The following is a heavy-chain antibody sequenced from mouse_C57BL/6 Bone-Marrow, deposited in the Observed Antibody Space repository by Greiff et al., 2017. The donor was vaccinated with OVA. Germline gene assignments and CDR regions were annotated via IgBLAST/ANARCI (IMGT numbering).Heavy chain of an antibody. CDR2: IDPEDGET. Sequence: VQLQQSGAELVKPGASVKLSCTASGFNIKDYYMHWVKQRTEQGLEWIGRIDPEDGETKYAPKFKGKATITADTSSNTAYLQLSSRTSEDTAVYYCASTVVATRWYFDVWGTGTTVTVSS. CDR3: ASTVVATRWYFDV. D-gene: IGHD1-1*01. V-gene: IGHV14-2*01. CDR1: GFNIKDYY. J-gene: IGHJ1*03.